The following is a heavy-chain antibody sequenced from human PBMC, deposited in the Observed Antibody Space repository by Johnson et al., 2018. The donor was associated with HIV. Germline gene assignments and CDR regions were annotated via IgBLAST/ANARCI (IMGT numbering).Heavy chain of an antibody. V-gene: IGHV3-33*06. J-gene: IGHJ3*02. CDR3: AKDNELIAARGSYRYFGGGGFDI. Sequence: QVQLVESGGGVVQPGRSLRLSCAASGFTFSSYGMHWVRQAPGKGLEWVAVIWYDGSNKYYADSVKGRLTISRDNSKNTLHLQMNSLRAEDTAVYYCAKDNELIAARGSYRYFGGGGFDIWGQGTMVTVSS. D-gene: IGHD3-16*02. CDR1: GFTFSSYG. CDR2: IWYDGSNK.